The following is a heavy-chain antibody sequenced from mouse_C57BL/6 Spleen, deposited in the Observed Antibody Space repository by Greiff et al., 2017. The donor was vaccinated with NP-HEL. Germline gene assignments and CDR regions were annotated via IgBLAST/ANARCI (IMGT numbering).Heavy chain of an antibody. CDR2: ISSGSSTI. CDR3: ARHGNYPYWYFDV. D-gene: IGHD2-1*01. Sequence: EVMLVESGGGLVKPGGSLKLSCAASGFTFSDYGMHWVRQAPEKGLEWVAYISSGSSTIYYADTVKGRFTISRDNAKNTLFLQMTSLRSEDTAMYYCARHGNYPYWYFDVWGTGTTVTVSS. V-gene: IGHV5-17*01. J-gene: IGHJ1*03. CDR1: GFTFSDYG.